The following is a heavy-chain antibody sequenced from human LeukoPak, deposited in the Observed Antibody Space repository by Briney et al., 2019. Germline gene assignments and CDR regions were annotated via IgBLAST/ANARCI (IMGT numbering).Heavy chain of an antibody. V-gene: IGHV4-34*01. D-gene: IGHD2-15*01. CDR2: INHSGGT. CDR3: ARGDPSRYCSGGSCYSVQPSFDY. Sequence: SETLSLTCAVYGGSFSGYYWSWIRQPPGKGLGWIGEINHSGGTNYNPSLKSRVTISVDTSKNQFSLKLTSVTAADTAVYYCARGDPSRYCSGGSCYSVQPSFDYWGQGTQVTVSS. CDR1: GGSFSGYY. J-gene: IGHJ4*02.